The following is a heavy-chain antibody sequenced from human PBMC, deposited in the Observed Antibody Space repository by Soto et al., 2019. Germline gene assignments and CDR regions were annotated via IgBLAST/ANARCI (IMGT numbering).Heavy chain of an antibody. CDR2: ISGSGGST. V-gene: IGHV3-23*01. D-gene: IGHD3-9*01. CDR1: GFTFSSYA. CDR3: AKGHSDYDILTGYPPLLYYFDY. Sequence: GGSLRLSCAASGFTFSSYAMSWVRQAPGKGLKWVSAISGSGGSTYYADSVKGRFTISRDNSKNTLYLQMNSLRAEDTAVYYCAKGHSDYDILTGYPPLLYYFDYWGQGTLVTVIL. J-gene: IGHJ4*02.